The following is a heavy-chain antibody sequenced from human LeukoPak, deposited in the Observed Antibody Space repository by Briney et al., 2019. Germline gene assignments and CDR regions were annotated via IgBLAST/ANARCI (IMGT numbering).Heavy chain of an antibody. J-gene: IGHJ4*02. CDR3: SRENGAFSPFGY. D-gene: IGHD2-8*01. Sequence: SETLSLTCGVSGGSITSTNWWSWVRQPPGQGLEWIGEVSLSGLTNYNPSLSSRVIMALDTSKNHLSLHLTSVSAADTAVYYCSRENGAFSPFGYWGQGYLVTVLS. CDR1: GGSITSTNW. V-gene: IGHV4-4*02. CDR2: VSLSGLT.